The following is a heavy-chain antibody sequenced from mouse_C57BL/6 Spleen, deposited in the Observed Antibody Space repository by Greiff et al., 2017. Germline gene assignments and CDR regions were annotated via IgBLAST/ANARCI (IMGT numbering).Heavy chain of an antibody. CDR3: AREGYVYAMDY. V-gene: IGHV5-17*01. D-gene: IGHD2-14*01. CDR2: ISSGSSTI. CDR1: GFTFSDYG. Sequence: DVMLVESGGGLVKPGGSLKLSCAASGFTFSDYGMHWVRQAPEKGLEWVAYISSGSSTIYYADTVKGRFTISRDNAKNTLFLQMTSLRSEDTAMYYCAREGYVYAMDYWGQGTSVTVSS. J-gene: IGHJ4*01.